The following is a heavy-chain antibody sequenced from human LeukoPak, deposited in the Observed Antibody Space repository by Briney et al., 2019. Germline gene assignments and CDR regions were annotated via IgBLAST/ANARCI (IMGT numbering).Heavy chain of an antibody. Sequence: GGSLRLSCAASGFTFSSYAMSWVRQGPGKGPEWVSAIGAGGVTTYYADSVKGRFTISRDNSKNTLYLQMNILRAEDTALYYCAKDSRYSTSWSPFDSWGQGTLVTVSS. CDR2: IGAGGVTT. D-gene: IGHD6-13*01. V-gene: IGHV3-23*01. J-gene: IGHJ4*02. CDR3: AKDSRYSTSWSPFDS. CDR1: GFTFSSYA.